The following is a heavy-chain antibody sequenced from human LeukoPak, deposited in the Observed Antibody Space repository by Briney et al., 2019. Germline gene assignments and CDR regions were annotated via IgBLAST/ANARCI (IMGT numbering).Heavy chain of an antibody. Sequence: SETLSLTCAVSSASVTSHHWAWIRQPAGKGLQWVGRVHFSGSTNYNPSLRSRVAISLDKSKNEVSLTLKSVSAADTAVYYCTRDESSRYDSGGYHYWGRGVLVTVSS. CDR1: SASVTSHH. CDR3: TRDESSRYDSGGYHY. D-gene: IGHD3-22*01. J-gene: IGHJ4*02. CDR2: VHFSGST. V-gene: IGHV4-4*07.